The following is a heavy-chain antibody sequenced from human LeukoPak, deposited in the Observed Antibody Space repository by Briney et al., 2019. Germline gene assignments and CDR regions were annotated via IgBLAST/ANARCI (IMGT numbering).Heavy chain of an antibody. D-gene: IGHD3-10*01. J-gene: IGHJ4*02. Sequence: GGSLRLSCAASVFTFSDYYMSWIRQAPGKGLEWVSYISSSGTTIYYADSVKGRFSISSDNAKNSLYLQMNSRRAEDSAVYYCARRDYYGSGSYLEYWGQGTLVTPSS. CDR2: ISSSGTTI. V-gene: IGHV3-11*01. CDR1: VFTFSDYY. CDR3: ARRDYYGSGSYLEY.